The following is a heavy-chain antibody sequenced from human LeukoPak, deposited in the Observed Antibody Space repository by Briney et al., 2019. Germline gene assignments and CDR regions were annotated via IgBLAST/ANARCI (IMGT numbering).Heavy chain of an antibody. Sequence: SVKVSCKASGGTFSSYAISWVRQAPGQGLEWTGGIIPIFGTANYAQKFQGRVTITTDESTSTAYMELSSLRSEDTAVYYCARVTTAMGYNWFDPWGQGTLSPSPQ. V-gene: IGHV1-69*05. J-gene: IGHJ5*02. CDR2: IIPIFGTA. CDR1: GGTFSSYA. CDR3: ARVTTAMGYNWFDP. D-gene: IGHD5-18*01.